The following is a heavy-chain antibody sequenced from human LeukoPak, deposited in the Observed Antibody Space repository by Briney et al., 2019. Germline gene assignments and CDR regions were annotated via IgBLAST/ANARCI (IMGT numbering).Heavy chain of an antibody. Sequence: PSETLSLTCTVSGGSISSYYWSWIRQPPGKGLEWIGFIDSSGSTNYSPSLKSRLSISVDTSKNQFSLRLSAVTAADTAVYYCARIKVGATVDLWGQGSLVTVSS. CDR2: IDSSGST. V-gene: IGHV4-59*01. D-gene: IGHD1-26*01. CDR1: GGSISSYY. J-gene: IGHJ4*02. CDR3: ARIKVGATVDL.